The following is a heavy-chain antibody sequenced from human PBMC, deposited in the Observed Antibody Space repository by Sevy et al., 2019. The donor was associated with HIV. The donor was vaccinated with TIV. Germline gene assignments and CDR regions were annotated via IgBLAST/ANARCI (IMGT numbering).Heavy chain of an antibody. CDR3: ARDFMGPTTFGTQFDY. Sequence: GGSLRLSCLASGFALDGYTMHWVRQAPGKSLEWVSLISWDGHSTYYADSVKGRFTTSRDNSKNSVFLQMDSLSTEDTAFYYCARDFMGPTTFGTQFDYWGQGTLVTVSS. J-gene: IGHJ4*02. V-gene: IGHV3-43*01. CDR1: GFALDGYT. D-gene: IGHD3-10*02. CDR2: ISWDGHST.